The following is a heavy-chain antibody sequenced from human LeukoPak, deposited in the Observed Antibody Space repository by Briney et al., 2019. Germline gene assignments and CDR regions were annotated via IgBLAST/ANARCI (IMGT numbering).Heavy chain of an antibody. V-gene: IGHV4-4*07. CDR2: IYTSGST. J-gene: IGHJ4*02. CDR3: ARGVGATNFDN. Sequence: SETLSLTCTVSGDSMTSYYWSWIRQSAGKGLQWIGRIYTSGSTNYNPSLKSRVTMYVDTSKNVFSLKLTSVTAADTAVYYCARGVGATNFDNWGQGTLVTVSS. CDR1: GDSMTSYY. D-gene: IGHD1-26*01.